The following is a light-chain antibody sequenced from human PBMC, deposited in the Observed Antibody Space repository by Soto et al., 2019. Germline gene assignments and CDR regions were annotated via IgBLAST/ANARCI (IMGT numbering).Light chain of an antibody. CDR1: QSINSNY. CDR2: DTS. J-gene: IGKJ5*01. V-gene: IGKV3D-20*01. CDR3: QQYGSSPT. Sequence: EIVLTQSPATLSLSPGERATLSCGASQSINSNYLAWYQQKPGLAPWLVIYDTSRRAPGIPDRLTGSGSGTDFTLTISRLEPEDSAIYYCQQYGSSPTFGQGTQLEIK.